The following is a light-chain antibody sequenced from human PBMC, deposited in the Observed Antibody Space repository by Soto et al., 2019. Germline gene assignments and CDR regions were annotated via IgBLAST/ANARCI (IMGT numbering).Light chain of an antibody. CDR2: DAS. V-gene: IGKV3-11*01. Sequence: EIVFTQSPATLSLSPGERATLSCRASQSVSSYLAWYQQKPGQAPRLLIYDASNRATGIPARFSGSGSGTDFTPTISSLEPEDFAVYYCQQYNNWHLITVGPGTRLDIK. CDR3: QQYNNWHLIT. CDR1: QSVSSY. J-gene: IGKJ5*01.